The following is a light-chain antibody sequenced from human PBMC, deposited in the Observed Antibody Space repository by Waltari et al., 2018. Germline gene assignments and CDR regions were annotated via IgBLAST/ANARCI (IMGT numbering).Light chain of an antibody. Sequence: SSDLTQDPSLSVALGQTVRITCQGDSLSRYYASWYQQSPGQAPILVLYGPDNRPSGIPDRFSGSTSGNTASLTITGAQAEDEADYYCHSRETFSTRLFGGGTRLTV. CDR2: GPD. V-gene: IGLV3-19*01. CDR3: HSRETFSTRL. CDR1: SLSRYY. J-gene: IGLJ2*01.